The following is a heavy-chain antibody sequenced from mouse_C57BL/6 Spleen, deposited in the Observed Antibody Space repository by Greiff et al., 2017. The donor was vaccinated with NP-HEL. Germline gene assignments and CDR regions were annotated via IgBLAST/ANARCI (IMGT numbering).Heavy chain of an antibody. CDR3: AREVREDRGYFDV. CDR2: IYPGSGST. Sequence: VQLQQPGAELVKPGASVKMSCKASGYTFTSYWITWVKQRPGQGLEWIGDIYPGSGSTNYNEKFKSKATLTVDTSSSTAYMQLSSLTSEDSAVYYCAREVREDRGYFDVWGTGTTVTVSS. CDR1: GYTFTSYW. D-gene: IGHD3-2*02. V-gene: IGHV1-55*01. J-gene: IGHJ1*03.